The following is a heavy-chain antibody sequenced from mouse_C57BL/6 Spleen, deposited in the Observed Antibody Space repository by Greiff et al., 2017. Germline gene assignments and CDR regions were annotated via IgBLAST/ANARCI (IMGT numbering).Heavy chain of an antibody. CDR3: ARVHIYYDYAMDY. V-gene: IGHV1-43*01. D-gene: IGHD2-1*01. Sequence: EVKLQQSGPELVKPGASVKISCKASGYSFTGYYMHWVKQSSEKSLEWIGEINPSTGGTSYNQKFKGKATLTVDKSSSTAYMQLKSLTSEDSAVYYCARVHIYYDYAMDYWGQGTSVTVSS. J-gene: IGHJ4*01. CDR1: GYSFTGYY. CDR2: INPSTGGT.